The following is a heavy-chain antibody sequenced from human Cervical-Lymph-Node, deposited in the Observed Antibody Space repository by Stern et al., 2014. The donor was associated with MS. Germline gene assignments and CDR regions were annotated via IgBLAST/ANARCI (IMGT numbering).Heavy chain of an antibody. D-gene: IGHD2-21*02. CDR1: GGSISRYY. Sequence: QVQLVQSGPGLVKPSETLSLTCTISGGSISRYYWSWIRQPPGKGLEWIGYVYASGNVNYNPSLKSRVSISVDTSKNQFSLKLRAVTAAETAVYYCGWGGDDFDSWGQGTPVTVSS. J-gene: IGHJ4*02. CDR2: VYASGNV. V-gene: IGHV4-59*01. CDR3: GWGGDDFDS.